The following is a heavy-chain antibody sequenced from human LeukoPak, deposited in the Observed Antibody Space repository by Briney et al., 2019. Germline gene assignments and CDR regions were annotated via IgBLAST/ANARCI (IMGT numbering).Heavy chain of an antibody. V-gene: IGHV4-31*03. Sequence: SETLSLTCPVSGGSISSGGCYWSWIRQPPGKGLEWIGYIYYSGSTYYNPSLKSRVTISVDTSKNQFSLKLSSVTAADTAVYYCARTGYYDSSGYYGYFDYWGQGTLVTVSS. CDR3: ARTGYYDSSGYYGYFDY. CDR2: IYYSGST. D-gene: IGHD3-22*01. CDR1: GGSISSGGCY. J-gene: IGHJ4*02.